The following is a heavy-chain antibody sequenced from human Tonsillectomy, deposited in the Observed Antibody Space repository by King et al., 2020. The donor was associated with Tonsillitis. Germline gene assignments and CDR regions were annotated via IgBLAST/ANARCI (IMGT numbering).Heavy chain of an antibody. Sequence: QLGQSGAEGKKPGASGKGFCKASGYTFPTYGISVVRQAPGPRLWWVGWVRGYKGNTKHAPKLQGRGTMTTDTSTSTAYMELRSLRSDDTAVYYCVRDRGDSSTWFSLYWGQGTLVTVSS. J-gene: IGHJ4*02. D-gene: IGHD6-13*01. CDR3: VRDRGDSSTWFSLY. V-gene: IGHV1-18*01. CDR1: GYTFPTYG. CDR2: VRGYKGNT.